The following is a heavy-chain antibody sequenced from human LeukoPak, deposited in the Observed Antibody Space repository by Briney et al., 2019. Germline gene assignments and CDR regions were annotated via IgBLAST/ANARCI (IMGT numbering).Heavy chain of an antibody. CDR1: GYTFTGYY. V-gene: IGHV1-46*01. CDR2: INPSGSST. CDR3: ARDNSVGDTAWWFDP. J-gene: IGHJ5*02. D-gene: IGHD1-26*01. Sequence: GASVKVSCKASGYTFTGYYMHWVRQAPGQGLEWMGLINPSGSSTSYAQKFQGRLSLTRDMSTSTDYMELSSLRSKDTAVYYCARDNSVGDTAWWFDPWGQGTLVTVSS.